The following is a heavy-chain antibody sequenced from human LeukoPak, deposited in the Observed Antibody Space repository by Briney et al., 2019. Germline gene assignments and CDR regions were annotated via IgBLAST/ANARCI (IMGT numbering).Heavy chain of an antibody. D-gene: IGHD4-17*01. CDR2: IHTSGSA. V-gene: IGHV4-4*07. J-gene: IGHJ4*02. CDR3: ARDIVDSIDEDYG. CDR1: GSSFNTYY. Sequence: PSETLSLTCSVSGSSFNTYYWSWIRQPAGKGLEWIGRIHTSGSADYSPSLQSRVTISVDMSKKEFSLKLTSVTAADTAVYYCARDIVDSIDEDYGWGQGILVTVSS.